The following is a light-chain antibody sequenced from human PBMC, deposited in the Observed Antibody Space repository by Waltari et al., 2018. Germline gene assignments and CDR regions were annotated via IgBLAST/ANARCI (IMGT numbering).Light chain of an antibody. V-gene: IGLV1-47*01. J-gene: IGLJ2*01. CDR3: AAWDDSLSGPV. CDR1: SSNIGRHY. Sequence: QSVLTQPPSASGNPGQRVTIPCSGSSSNIGRHYVYWYQQLPGTAPKLLIYRNNQRPSGVPDRFSGSKSGTSASLAISGLRSEDEADYYCAAWDDSLSGPVFGGGTKLTVL. CDR2: RNN.